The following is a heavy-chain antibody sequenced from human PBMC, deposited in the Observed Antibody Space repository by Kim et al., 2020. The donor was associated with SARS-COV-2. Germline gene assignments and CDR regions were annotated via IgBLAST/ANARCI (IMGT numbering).Heavy chain of an antibody. J-gene: IGHJ5*01. D-gene: IGHD1-1*01. CDR3: ARGQPTKNWFDP. V-gene: IGHV4-34*01. CDR2: IHHSGGT. CDR1: VGSFSDYY. Sequence: SETLSLTCAVSVGSFSDYYWTWIRQPPGKGLEWIGEIHHSGGTNYNSSLKSRVTISVDTSKNQFSLNLKSVTAADTAVYYCARGQPTKNWFDPWGRGTPVIVSS.